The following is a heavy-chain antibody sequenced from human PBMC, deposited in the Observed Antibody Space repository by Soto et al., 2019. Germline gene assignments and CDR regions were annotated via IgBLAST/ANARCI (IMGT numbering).Heavy chain of an antibody. CDR3: AASYYDILTGYGFDP. Sequence: SVKVSCKASGFTFTSSAVQWVRQARGQRLEWIGWIVVGSGNTNYAQKFQERVTITRDMSTSTAYMELSSLRSEDTAVYYCAASYYDILTGYGFDPWGQGTLVTVSS. D-gene: IGHD3-9*01. J-gene: IGHJ5*02. CDR2: IVVGSGNT. CDR1: GFTFTSSA. V-gene: IGHV1-58*01.